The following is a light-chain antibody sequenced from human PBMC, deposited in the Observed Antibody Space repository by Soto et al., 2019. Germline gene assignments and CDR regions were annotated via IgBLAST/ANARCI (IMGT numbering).Light chain of an antibody. CDR3: QQYGGSPST. CDR1: QSVTTR. Sequence: IVLTQSPGTLSLSPGERGTLSCRASQSVTTRLACYQHKPGQTPTLLMSGASNRASGVPVRFSGSGSGIDFTLTITRLAPEDFAQYYCQQYGGSPSTFGLATRLEIK. V-gene: IGKV3-20*01. J-gene: IGKJ5*01. CDR2: GAS.